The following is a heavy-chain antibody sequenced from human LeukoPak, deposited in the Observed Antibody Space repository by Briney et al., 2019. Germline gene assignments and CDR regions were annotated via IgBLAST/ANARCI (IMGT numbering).Heavy chain of an antibody. J-gene: IGHJ4*02. Sequence: GGSLRLSCAASGFTFSYYDMHWVRQATGKGLEWVSTILSTGDTYYAGSVKGRFTISRENAKDSLYLQMNGLRAGDTAVYYCARATEGFDYWGQGTLVTVSS. CDR1: GFTFSYYD. CDR3: ARATEGFDY. CDR2: ILSTGDT. V-gene: IGHV3-13*04.